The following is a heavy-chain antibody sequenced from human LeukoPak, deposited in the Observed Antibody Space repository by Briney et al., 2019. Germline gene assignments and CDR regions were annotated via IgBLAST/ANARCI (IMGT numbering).Heavy chain of an antibody. Sequence: GGSLRLSCAASGLTFSSYSMNWVRQAPGKGLQWVSSISSSSSYIYYADSVKGRFTSSRDNAKNSLYLQMNSLRAEDTAVYYCARDIVVVVAATRGGFDYWGQGTLFTVSS. CDR2: ISSSSSYI. V-gene: IGHV3-21*01. CDR3: ARDIVVVVAATRGGFDY. D-gene: IGHD2-15*01. CDR1: GLTFSSYS. J-gene: IGHJ4*02.